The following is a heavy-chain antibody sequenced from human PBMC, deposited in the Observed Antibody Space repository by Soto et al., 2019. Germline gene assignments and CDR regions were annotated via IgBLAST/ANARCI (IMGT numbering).Heavy chain of an antibody. D-gene: IGHD6-6*01. CDR1: GYTFTSYG. Sequence: QVQLVQSGAEVKKPGASVKVSCKASGYTFTSYGITWVRQAPGQGREWMGWISAYNGNTNYAQKRQGKVTMTTDTSPSTAYMELRSLRSDDTAVYYCARGPYSSSSHENWFDPWGQGTLVTVSS. V-gene: IGHV1-18*01. CDR2: ISAYNGNT. J-gene: IGHJ5*02. CDR3: ARGPYSSSSHENWFDP.